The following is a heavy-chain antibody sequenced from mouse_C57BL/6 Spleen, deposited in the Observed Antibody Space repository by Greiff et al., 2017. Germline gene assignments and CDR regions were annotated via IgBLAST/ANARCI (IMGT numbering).Heavy chain of an antibody. Sequence: EVKLVESGGGLVKPGGSLKLSCAASGFTFSDYGMHWVRQAPEKGLEWVAYISSGSSTIYYAATVKGRFTISRDNAKNTLFLQMTSLRSEDTAMYYCARLYYSDFACWGQGTLVTVSA. J-gene: IGHJ3*01. V-gene: IGHV5-17*01. CDR3: ARLYYSDFAC. D-gene: IGHD2-13*01. CDR1: GFTFSDYG. CDR2: ISSGSSTI.